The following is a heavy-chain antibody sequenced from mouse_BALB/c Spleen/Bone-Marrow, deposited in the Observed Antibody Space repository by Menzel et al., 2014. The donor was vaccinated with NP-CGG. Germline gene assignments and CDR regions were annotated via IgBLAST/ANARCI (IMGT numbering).Heavy chain of an antibody. CDR2: INNGGTYT. CDR3: ALNWDSAY. Sequence: EGKLQESGGDLVKPGGSLKLSCAASGFTFSSYGMSWVRQTPDKRLEWVATINNGGTYTYYPDSVKGRSTISRDNAKNTLYLQMSSLKSEDTAMYYCALNWDSAYWGQGTLVTVSA. CDR1: GFTFSSYG. V-gene: IGHV5-6*01. D-gene: IGHD4-1*02. J-gene: IGHJ3*01.